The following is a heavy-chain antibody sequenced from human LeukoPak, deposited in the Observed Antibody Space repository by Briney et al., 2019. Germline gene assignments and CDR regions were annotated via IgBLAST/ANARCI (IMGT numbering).Heavy chain of an antibody. D-gene: IGHD1-1*01. J-gene: IGHJ4*02. CDR2: IYYSGST. V-gene: IGHV4-31*02. CDR3: ASGDNDPLFDY. CDR1: GFTLSGYF. Sequence: LRLSCAASGFTLSGYFMSWVRQHPGKGLEWIGSIYYSGSTHYNPSLQGRVTISLDTSRNQFSLKLSSVTAADTAVYYCASGDNDPLFDYWGQGTLVTVSS.